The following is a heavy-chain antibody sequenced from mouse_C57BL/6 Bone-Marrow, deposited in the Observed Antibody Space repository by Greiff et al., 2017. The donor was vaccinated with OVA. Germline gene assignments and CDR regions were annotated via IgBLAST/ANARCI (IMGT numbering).Heavy chain of an antibody. J-gene: IGHJ3*01. CDR3: GSLDFAY. D-gene: IGHD1-1*01. CDR1: GYTFTNYY. CDR2: IDPSDSYT. Sequence: QVQLQQPGAEFVKPGASVKLSCKASGYTFTNYYIQWIKQRPGQGLEWIGEIDPSDSYTNYNQKFKGKATLTVDTSSSTAYMQLSSLKSEDSAVYYCGSLDFAYWGQGTLVTVSA. V-gene: IGHV1-50*01.